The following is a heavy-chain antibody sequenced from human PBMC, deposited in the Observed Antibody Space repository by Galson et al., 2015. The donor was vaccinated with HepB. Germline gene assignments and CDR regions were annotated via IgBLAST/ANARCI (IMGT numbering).Heavy chain of an antibody. CDR1: GGSFSGYY. CDR3: ARGGPPTYYDFWSGYPTSGYYYYYMDV. D-gene: IGHD3-3*01. Sequence: ETLSLTCAVYGGSFSGYYWSWIRQPPGKGLEWIGEINHSGSTNYNPSLKSRVTISVDTSKNQFSLKLSSVTAADTAVHYCARGGPPTYYDFWSGYPTSGYYYYYMDVWGKGTTVTVSS. J-gene: IGHJ6*03. V-gene: IGHV4-34*01. CDR2: INHSGST.